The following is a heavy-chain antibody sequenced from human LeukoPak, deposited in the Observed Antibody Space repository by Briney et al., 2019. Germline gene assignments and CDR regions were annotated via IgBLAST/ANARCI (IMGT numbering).Heavy chain of an antibody. D-gene: IGHD1-26*01. CDR2: IYPKTGGT. CDR1: GYTFTGYY. V-gene: IGHV1-2*02. Sequence: ASVKVSCKASGYTFTGYYLHWVRQAPGQGLEWMGWIYPKTGGTSYAQKFQGRVTMTRDTSISTAYMELIGLRSDDTAVYYCEGPWDQVGFDPWGQGTLVSVSS. J-gene: IGHJ5*02. CDR3: EGPWDQVGFDP.